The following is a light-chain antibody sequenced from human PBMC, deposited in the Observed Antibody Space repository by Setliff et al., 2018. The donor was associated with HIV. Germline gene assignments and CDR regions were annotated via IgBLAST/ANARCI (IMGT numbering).Light chain of an antibody. J-gene: IGLJ3*02. V-gene: IGLV2-23*01. CDR1: SSDVGNYNL. CDR2: EGS. CDR3: CSYAGRTTVV. Sequence: QSALTQPASVSGSPGQSITISCTGTSSDVGNYNLVSWYQQHPGKAPKLMIYEGSRRPSGISNRFSGSKPGSTASLTISGLQAEDEADYYCCSYAGRTTVVFGGGTKGTVL.